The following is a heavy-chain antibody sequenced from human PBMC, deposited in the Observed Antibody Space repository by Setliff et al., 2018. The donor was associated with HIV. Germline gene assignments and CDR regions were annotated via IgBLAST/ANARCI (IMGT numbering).Heavy chain of an antibody. D-gene: IGHD1-26*01. J-gene: IGHJ4*02. V-gene: IGHV3-23*01. Sequence: GGSLRLSCAASGFTFNNNDMTWVRQVPGKGLEWVSAISGSAGSTYYADSVKGRFTISRDNSKNTLYLQMNSLRADDTAVYYCAKGMGATGFDYWGQGTLVTVSS. CDR2: ISGSAGST. CDR1: GFTFNNND. CDR3: AKGMGATGFDY.